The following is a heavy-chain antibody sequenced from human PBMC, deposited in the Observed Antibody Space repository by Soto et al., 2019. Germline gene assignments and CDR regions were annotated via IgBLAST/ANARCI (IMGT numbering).Heavy chain of an antibody. CDR1: GYTFTSYY. D-gene: IGHD2-2*01. CDR2: INPSGGST. Sequence: ASVKVSCKASGYTFTSYYMHWVRQAPGQGLEWMGIINPSGGSTSYAQKFQGRVTMTRDTSTSTVYMELGSLRSEDTAVYYCARDLVDCSSTSCYYLYYYYYGMDVWGQGTTVTVSS. V-gene: IGHV1-46*01. J-gene: IGHJ6*02. CDR3: ARDLVDCSSTSCYYLYYYYYGMDV.